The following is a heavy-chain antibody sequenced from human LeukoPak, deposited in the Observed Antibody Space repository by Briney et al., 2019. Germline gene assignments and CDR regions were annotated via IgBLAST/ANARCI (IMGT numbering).Heavy chain of an antibody. CDR2: IYYSGST. CDR1: GGSISSYY. V-gene: IGHV4-59*08. Sequence: PSETLSLTCAVSGGSISSYYWSWIRQPPGKGLEWIGYIYYSGSTNYNPSLKSRVTISVDTSKNQFSLKLSSVTAADTAVYYCARHAYDFWSGYYPIPYGMDVWGQGTTVTVSS. J-gene: IGHJ6*02. D-gene: IGHD3-3*01. CDR3: ARHAYDFWSGYYPIPYGMDV.